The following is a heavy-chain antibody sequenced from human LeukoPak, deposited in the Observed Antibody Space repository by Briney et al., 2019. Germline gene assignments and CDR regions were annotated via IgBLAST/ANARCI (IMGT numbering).Heavy chain of an antibody. CDR2: IYSDGST. Sequence: PGGSLRLSCAASGFSVSSNYMSWVRQAPGKGLEWVSVIYSDGSTYYADSVKGRFTISRDNSKNTLYLQMNSLRAEDTAVYYCAKDTYKYCSSTSCPPYYWGQGTLVTVPS. CDR1: GFSVSSNY. J-gene: IGHJ4*02. V-gene: IGHV3-53*01. CDR3: AKDTYKYCSSTSCPPYY. D-gene: IGHD2-2*01.